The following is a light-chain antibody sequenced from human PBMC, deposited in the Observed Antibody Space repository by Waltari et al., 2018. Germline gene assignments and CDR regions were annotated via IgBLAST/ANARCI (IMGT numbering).Light chain of an antibody. CDR2: DAS. CDR1: QSVSSY. V-gene: IGKV3-11*01. J-gene: IGKJ2*01. CDR3: QQYNNWPRT. Sequence: EIVLTQPSATLSLSPGERATLSCRASQSVSSYFAWYQQKPGQAPRLLIYDASKRATGIPARFSGSGSGTDFTLTISSLEPEDFAVYYCQQYNNWPRTFGQGTKLEI.